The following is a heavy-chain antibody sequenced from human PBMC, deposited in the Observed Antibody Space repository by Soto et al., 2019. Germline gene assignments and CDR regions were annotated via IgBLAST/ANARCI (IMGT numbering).Heavy chain of an antibody. CDR2: IYYSGST. CDR1: GGSISSSSYY. Sequence: SETLSLTCTVSGGSISSSSYYWGWIRQPPGKGLEWIGSIYYSGSTYYNPSLKSRVTISVDTSKNQFSLKLSSVTAADTAVYYCARHGYDFWSGYNWFDPCGQGTMVTVSS. J-gene: IGHJ5*02. V-gene: IGHV4-39*01. D-gene: IGHD3-3*01. CDR3: ARHGYDFWSGYNWFDP.